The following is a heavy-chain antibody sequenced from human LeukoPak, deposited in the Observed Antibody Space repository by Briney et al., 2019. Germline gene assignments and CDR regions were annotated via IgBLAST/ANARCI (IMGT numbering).Heavy chain of an antibody. D-gene: IGHD3-10*01. Sequence: PSETLSLTCAVHGGSFSGYYWSSIRQTPGKGLEWIGEINHSGSTNYNPSLKSRVTISVATSKTQFSLKLSSVTAADRAVYYCARGPRITMVRGVYWFDHWGQGTLVTVSS. J-gene: IGHJ5*02. CDR1: GGSFSGYY. V-gene: IGHV4-34*01. CDR2: INHSGST. CDR3: ARGPRITMVRGVYWFDH.